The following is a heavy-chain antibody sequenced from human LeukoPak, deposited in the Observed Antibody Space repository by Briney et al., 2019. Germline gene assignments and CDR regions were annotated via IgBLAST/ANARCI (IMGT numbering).Heavy chain of an antibody. Sequence: SETLSLTCSVSGGSISTYYWNWIRQPAGKGLEWIGRIYINGRTNYNPSLKGRVTMSVDMSKNQFSLKLSSVTAADTAVYYCARGQGATVPQVGKNWFDPWGQGTRVIVSS. D-gene: IGHD1-26*01. CDR1: GGSISTYY. V-gene: IGHV4-4*07. CDR3: ARGQGATVPQVGKNWFDP. J-gene: IGHJ5*02. CDR2: IYINGRT.